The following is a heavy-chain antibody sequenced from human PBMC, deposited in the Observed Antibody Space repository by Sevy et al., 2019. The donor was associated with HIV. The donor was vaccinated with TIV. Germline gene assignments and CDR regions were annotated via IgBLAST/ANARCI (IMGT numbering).Heavy chain of an antibody. J-gene: IGHJ3*02. Sequence: GGSLRLSCAASGFTFSSYGMHWVRQAPGKGLEGVAVISYDGSNKYYADSVKGRFTISRDNSKNTLYLQMNSLRAEDTAGYYCAKGGGYSYGYMGSSNDAFDIWGQGTMVTVSS. V-gene: IGHV3-30*18. CDR3: AKGGGYSYGYMGSSNDAFDI. D-gene: IGHD5-18*01. CDR2: ISYDGSNK. CDR1: GFTFSSYG.